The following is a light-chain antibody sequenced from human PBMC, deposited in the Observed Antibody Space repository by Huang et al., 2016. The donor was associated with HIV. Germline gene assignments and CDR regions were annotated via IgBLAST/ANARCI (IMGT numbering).Light chain of an antibody. V-gene: IGKV3-15*01. CDR3: QQYNNWPRT. Sequence: EIVMTQSPATLSVSPGERATLSCRASQSVSSNLAMYQQKPGQAPRLLIYAASIRATGIPARFSGSGSWTEFTLTISSLQSEDFAVYYCQQYNNWPRTFGQGTKVEIK. CDR1: QSVSSN. J-gene: IGKJ1*01. CDR2: AAS.